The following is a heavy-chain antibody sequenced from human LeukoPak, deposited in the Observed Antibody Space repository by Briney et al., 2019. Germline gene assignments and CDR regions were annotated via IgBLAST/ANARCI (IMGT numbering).Heavy chain of an antibody. D-gene: IGHD3/OR15-3a*01. CDR3: AREGLVTSSPLYNWFDP. Sequence: GASVKVSCKASGYTFTSYGISWVRQAPGQGLEWMGWISAYNGNTNYAQKLQGRVNMTTDTSTSTAYMELRSLRSDDTAVYYCAREGLVTSSPLYNWFDPWGQGTLVTVSS. J-gene: IGHJ5*02. CDR2: ISAYNGNT. V-gene: IGHV1-18*01. CDR1: GYTFTSYG.